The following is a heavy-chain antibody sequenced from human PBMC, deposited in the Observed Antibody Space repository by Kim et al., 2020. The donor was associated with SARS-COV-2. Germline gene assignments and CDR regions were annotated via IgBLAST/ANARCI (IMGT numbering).Heavy chain of an antibody. D-gene: IGHD3-22*01. CDR2: INHSGST. CDR1: GGSFSGYY. CDR3: ARVKHRRRDYYDSSGYSVGAFDI. Sequence: SETLSLTCAVYGGSFSGYYWSWIRQPPGKGLEWIGEINHSGSTNYNPSLKSRVTISVDTSKNQFSLKLSSVTAADTAVYYCARVKHRRRDYYDSSGYSVGAFDIWGQGTMVTVSS. J-gene: IGHJ3*02. V-gene: IGHV4-34*01.